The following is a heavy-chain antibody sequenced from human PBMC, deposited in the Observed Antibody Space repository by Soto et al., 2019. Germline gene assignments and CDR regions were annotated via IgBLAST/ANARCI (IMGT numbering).Heavy chain of an antibody. CDR3: ASQRVTIFGVVHDAFDI. V-gene: IGHV1-58*02. Sequence: SVKVSCKASGFTFTSSAMQWVRQARGQRLEWIGWIVVGSGNTNYAQKFQERVTITRDMSTSTAYMELSSLRSEDTAVYYCASQRVTIFGVVHDAFDIWGQGTMVTVSS. J-gene: IGHJ3*02. CDR2: IVVGSGNT. D-gene: IGHD3-3*01. CDR1: GFTFTSSA.